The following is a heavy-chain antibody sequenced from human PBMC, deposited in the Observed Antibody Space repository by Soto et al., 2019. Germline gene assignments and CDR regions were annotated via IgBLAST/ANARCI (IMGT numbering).Heavy chain of an antibody. V-gene: IGHV3-30*03. J-gene: IGHJ6*02. CDR3: ARDVEQLVAYYGMDV. D-gene: IGHD6-6*01. CDR1: GFTFSSYG. CDR2: ISYDGSNK. Sequence: GGSLRLSCAASGFTFSSYGMHLVRQAPGKGLEWVAFISYDGSNKYYADSVTARFTISRDNSKNTLHLQINSLRAEDTAVYYCARDVEQLVAYYGMDVWGQWTTVTASS.